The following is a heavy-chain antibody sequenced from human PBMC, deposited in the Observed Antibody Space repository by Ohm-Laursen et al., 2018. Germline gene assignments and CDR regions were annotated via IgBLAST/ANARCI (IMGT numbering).Heavy chain of an antibody. V-gene: IGHV1-18*01. CDR2: ISAYNGSP. CDR3: ARGYLKEVIISNRYNWFDP. CDR1: GYTFTSHG. J-gene: IGHJ5*02. Sequence: SVKVSCKASGYTFTSHGLSWVRQAPGQGLEWMGWISAYNGSPKYAQKFEGRVTMTRDTSIGTAYMELTRLTSDDTAVYYCARGYLKEVIISNRYNWFDPWGQGTLVTVSS. D-gene: IGHD3-22*01.